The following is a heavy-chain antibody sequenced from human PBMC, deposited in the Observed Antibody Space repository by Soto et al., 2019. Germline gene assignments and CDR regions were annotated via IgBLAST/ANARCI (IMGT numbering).Heavy chain of an antibody. V-gene: IGHV1-8*01. Sequence: GASVKVSCKASGYTFTSYDINWVRQATGQGLEWMGWMNPNSGNTGYAQKFQGRVTMTRNTSISTAYMELSSLRSEDTAVYYCARSRNYYDSSGYYYVPPPRYYYYGMDVWGQGTTVTVSS. CDR1: GYTFTSYD. D-gene: IGHD3-22*01. CDR3: ARSRNYYDSSGYYYVPPPRYYYYGMDV. CDR2: MNPNSGNT. J-gene: IGHJ6*02.